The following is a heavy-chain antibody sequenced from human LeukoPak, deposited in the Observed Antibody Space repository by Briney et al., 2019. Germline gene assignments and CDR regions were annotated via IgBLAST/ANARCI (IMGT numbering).Heavy chain of an antibody. CDR2: IIPIFGTA. CDR1: GGTFSSYA. CDR3: ASEDSSSAFDY. J-gene: IGHJ4*02. V-gene: IGHV1-69*13. Sequence: ASVKVSCKASGGTFSSYAISWVRQAPGQGLEWMGGIIPIFGTANYAQKFQGRVMITADESTSTAYMELSSLRSEDMAVYYCASEDSSSAFDYWGQGTLVTVSS. D-gene: IGHD6-13*01.